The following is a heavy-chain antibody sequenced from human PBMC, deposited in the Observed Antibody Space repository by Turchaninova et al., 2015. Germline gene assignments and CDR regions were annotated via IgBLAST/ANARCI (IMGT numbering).Heavy chain of an antibody. J-gene: IGHJ4*01. CDR2: ISHDTPVR. V-gene: IGHV3-30-3*01. Sequence: QVQLVESEGGVVQPGRSLRLSCAASGFPFSSHALHLVCRAPGKGLEWVAFISHDTPVRNYPNSWKGRCTISGDNSKNTLYWEMNSLGAEDTAVYYCVGELGTRSFADWGQGTVVAGSS. CDR3: VGELGTRSFAD. D-gene: IGHD7-27*01. CDR1: GFPFSSHA.